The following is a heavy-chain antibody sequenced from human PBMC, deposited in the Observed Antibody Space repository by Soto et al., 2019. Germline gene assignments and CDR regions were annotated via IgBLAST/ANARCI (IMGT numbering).Heavy chain of an antibody. Sequence: QVQLQLWGAGLLKPSETLSLTCAVSGGSFSGYYWSWIRQPPGKGLEWIGEINPSGSTNYNPSLKSRVTISVDTSKNQFSLNLSSVTAADTAVFYCARVGSSWYNYFDYWGQGTLVTVSS. J-gene: IGHJ4*02. D-gene: IGHD6-13*01. CDR2: INPSGST. CDR1: GGSFSGYY. CDR3: ARVGSSWYNYFDY. V-gene: IGHV4-34*01.